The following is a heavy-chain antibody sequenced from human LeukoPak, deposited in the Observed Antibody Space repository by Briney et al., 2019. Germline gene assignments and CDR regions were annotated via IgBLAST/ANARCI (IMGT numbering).Heavy chain of an antibody. J-gene: IGHJ3*02. CDR3: ARADGRKDAFDI. V-gene: IGHV1-46*01. CDR2: INPSGGST. Sequence: ASVKVSCKASGYTFSSYFIHWGRQAPGRGLEWMGVINPSGGSTTYAQKFQGRVVMTRDTSTSTVYMELSGLRSEDTALYYCARADGRKDAFDIWGPGTLVTVSS. CDR1: GYTFSSYF.